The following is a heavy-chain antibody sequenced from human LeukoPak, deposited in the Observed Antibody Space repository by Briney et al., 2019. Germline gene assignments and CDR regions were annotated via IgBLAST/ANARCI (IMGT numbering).Heavy chain of an antibody. J-gene: IGHJ6*02. CDR3: ARGRYYYDSSGYYHYYYYGMDV. Sequence: SVKVSCKSSGYTFTDYYMHWVRQAPGQGLEWMGGIIPIFGTANYAQKFQGRVTITADESTSTAYMELSSLRSEDTAVYYCARGRYYYDSSGYYHYYYYGMDVWGQGTTVTVSS. CDR2: IIPIFGTA. V-gene: IGHV1-69*13. CDR1: GYTFTDYY. D-gene: IGHD3-22*01.